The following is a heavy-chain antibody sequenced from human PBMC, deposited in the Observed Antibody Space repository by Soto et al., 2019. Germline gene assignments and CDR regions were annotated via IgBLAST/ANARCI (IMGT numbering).Heavy chain of an antibody. CDR2: ISGSGGST. D-gene: IGHD4-17*01. J-gene: IGHJ4*02. CDR3: EKEPAATVNCDY. Sequence: EVQLLESGGGLVQPGGSLRLSCAVSGFTFSSYDMNWVRQAPGKGLEWVSGISGSGGSTHYADSVKGRFTISRDNSKNTLYLQMNSLRADDTAVYYCEKEPAATVNCDYWGQGTLVTVSS. V-gene: IGHV3-23*01. CDR1: GFTFSSYD.